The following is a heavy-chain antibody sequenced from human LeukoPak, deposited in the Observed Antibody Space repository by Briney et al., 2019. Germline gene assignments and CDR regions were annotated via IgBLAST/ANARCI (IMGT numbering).Heavy chain of an antibody. J-gene: IGHJ4*02. CDR2: ISDYNGNT. V-gene: IGHV1-18*01. D-gene: IGHD3-22*01. CDR1: GYTFSNYA. Sequence: ASGKVSCKASGYTFSNYAITWVRQAPGQGLEWMGWISDYNGNTNYAQKFQGRVTMTTDTSTSTAHMELRSLRSDDTAVYYCARGDYYDSSGYFPGMNYWGQGTLVTVSS. CDR3: ARGDYYDSSGYFPGMNY.